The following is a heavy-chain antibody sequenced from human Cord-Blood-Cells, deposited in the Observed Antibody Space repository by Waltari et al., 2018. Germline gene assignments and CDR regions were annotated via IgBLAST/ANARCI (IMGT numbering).Heavy chain of an antibody. CDR1: GQSFTSLD. D-gene: IGHD3-10*01. CDR3: ARERYGSGSYFTPFDYYYMDV. J-gene: IGHJ6*03. CDR2: MNPNSGNT. Sequence: QVQLVQSGAEVKKPGPPVQVPCKASGQSFTSLDIHWVLQSPRKGPARMGWMNPNSGNTGYAQKFQGRVTITRNTSISTAYMELSSLRSEDTAVYYCARERYGSGSYFTPFDYYYMDVWGKGTTVTVSS. V-gene: IGHV1-8*03.